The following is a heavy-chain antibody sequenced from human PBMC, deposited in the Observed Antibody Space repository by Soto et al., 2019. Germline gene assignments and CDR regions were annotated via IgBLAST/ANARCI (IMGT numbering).Heavy chain of an antibody. D-gene: IGHD3-22*01. CDR1: GDSVSSNSAA. Sequence: PSQTLSLTRAIPGDSVSSNSAALNWIRQSPSRGLEWLGRTYYRSKWFNDYAVSVKSRITINPDTSKNQFSLQLSSVTPEDTAVYYCARARPYSDSSGYYDSWGQGILVTVSS. CDR3: ARARPYSDSSGYYDS. J-gene: IGHJ4*02. CDR2: TYYRSKWFN. V-gene: IGHV6-1*01.